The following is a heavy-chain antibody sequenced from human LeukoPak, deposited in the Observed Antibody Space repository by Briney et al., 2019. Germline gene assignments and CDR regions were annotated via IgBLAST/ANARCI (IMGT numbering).Heavy chain of an antibody. CDR1: GFTFSSCA. Sequence: GESLRLSCAASGFTFSSCAMNWVRQAPGKGLEWVSSISGSGASTYDADSVKGRFTISRDNSKNTLYLQMNSLRAEDTAIYYCAKDRYGDYSFDSWGQGTLVTVSS. CDR2: ISGSGAST. CDR3: AKDRYGDYSFDS. J-gene: IGHJ4*02. D-gene: IGHD4-17*01. V-gene: IGHV3-23*01.